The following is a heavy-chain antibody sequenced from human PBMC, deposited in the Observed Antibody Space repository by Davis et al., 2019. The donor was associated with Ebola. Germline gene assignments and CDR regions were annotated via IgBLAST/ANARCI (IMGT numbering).Heavy chain of an antibody. CDR3: ARDFEGGNYYFDY. V-gene: IGHV1-69*13. CDR2: IIPIFDTP. CDR1: GGSFSSHP. J-gene: IGHJ4*02. D-gene: IGHD3-16*01. Sequence: SVKVSCKTSGGSFSSHPISWVRQAPRQGLEWMGGIIPIFDTPHYAQKFQGRITITADASTSTAYMELSSLRSEGTATYFCARDFEGGNYYFDYWGPGTPVTVSS.